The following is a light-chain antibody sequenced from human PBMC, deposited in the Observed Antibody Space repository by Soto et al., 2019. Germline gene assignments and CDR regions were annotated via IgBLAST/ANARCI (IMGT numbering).Light chain of an antibody. Sequence: QSVLPQPPSASGSPGHSVTISCTGTSSDVGGYNYVSWYQQHPGKAPKLMMFDVNNRPSGVPDRFSGSKSGNTASLTVSGLQAEDEADYYCSSYAGSSIVFGTGTKVTVL. CDR3: SSYAGSSIV. CDR1: SSDVGGYNY. J-gene: IGLJ1*01. CDR2: DVN. V-gene: IGLV2-8*01.